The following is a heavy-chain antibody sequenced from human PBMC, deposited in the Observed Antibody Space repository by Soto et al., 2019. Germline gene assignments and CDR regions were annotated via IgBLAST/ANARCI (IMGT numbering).Heavy chain of an antibody. V-gene: IGHV4-4*02. Sequence: QVQLQESGPGLVRPSGALSVTCAVSGDSISRSHWWSWVRQSPGKGLEWIGEISHSGITNYNPSLKSRVTISGDKSKNQLSLKLTSVTAADTAEYYCARVRYDRSGFDHCGQGTLVSVSS. CDR3: ARVRYDRSGFDH. J-gene: IGHJ4*02. D-gene: IGHD3-22*01. CDR2: ISHSGIT. CDR1: GDSISRSHW.